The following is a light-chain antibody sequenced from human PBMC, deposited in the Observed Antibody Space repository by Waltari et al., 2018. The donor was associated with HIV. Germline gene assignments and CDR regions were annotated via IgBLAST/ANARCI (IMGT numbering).Light chain of an antibody. V-gene: IGKV3-20*01. CDR1: QSLSNTY. CDR3: QQYDSSPLT. CDR2: GAS. Sequence: EIVLTQSPGTLSLSPGERATLSCRASQSLSNTYLAWYQQRPGQAPRLRIFGASGRATGIPDRFSGSGSGTDFTLTISRLGPEDFAVYHCQQYDSSPLTFGGGTKVEIK. J-gene: IGKJ4*01.